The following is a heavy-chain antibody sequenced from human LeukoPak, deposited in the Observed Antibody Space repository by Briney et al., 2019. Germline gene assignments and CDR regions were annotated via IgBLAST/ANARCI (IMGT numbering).Heavy chain of an antibody. CDR3: ATDRNSGKYYDY. J-gene: IGHJ4*02. CDR1: GFSFNVYS. D-gene: IGHD1-26*01. Sequence: GGSLRLSCVASGFSFNVYSMNWVRQAPGKGLEWVSYISSSSSDTYYAGSVGGRFIVSRDNAKNTLYLQMNSLRAEDTAVYYCATDRNSGKYYDYWGQGTLVTVSS. CDR2: ISSSSSDT. V-gene: IGHV3-48*01.